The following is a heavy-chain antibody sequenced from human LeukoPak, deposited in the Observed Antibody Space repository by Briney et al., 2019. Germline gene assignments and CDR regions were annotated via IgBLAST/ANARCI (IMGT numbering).Heavy chain of an antibody. CDR1: GYTFTSYG. D-gene: IGHD6-13*01. Sequence: ASVKVSCKASGYTFTSYGISWVRQAPGQGLEWMGWISAYNGNTNYAQKLRGRVTMTTDTSTSTAYMELRGLRSDDTAVYYCARDRRAIATAGEYYFDYWGQGILVTVSS. V-gene: IGHV1-18*01. J-gene: IGHJ4*02. CDR3: ARDRRAIATAGEYYFDY. CDR2: ISAYNGNT.